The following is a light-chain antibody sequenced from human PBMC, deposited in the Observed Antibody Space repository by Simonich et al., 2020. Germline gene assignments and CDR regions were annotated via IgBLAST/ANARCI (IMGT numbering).Light chain of an antibody. CDR3: QQRSNWTWT. V-gene: IGKV3-11*01. CDR1: QSVSSY. CDR2: DAS. Sequence: EIVLTQSPATLSLSPGERATLSCRASQSVSSYLAWYQQKPGQAPRLLIYDASNRATVIPARFSGSVSGTDFTRTISSLEPEDFAVYYCQQRSNWTWTFGQGTKVEIK. J-gene: IGKJ1*01.